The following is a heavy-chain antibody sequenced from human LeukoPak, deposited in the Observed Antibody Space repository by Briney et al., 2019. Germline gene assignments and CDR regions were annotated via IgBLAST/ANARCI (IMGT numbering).Heavy chain of an antibody. CDR3: AKDQFRLPHDAFDI. Sequence: QTGGSLRLSCAASGFTFDDYAMHWVRQAPGKGLEWVSGISWNSGSIGYADSVKGRFTISRDNAKNSLYLQMNSLRAEDTALYYCAKDQFRLPHDAFDIWGQGTMVTVSS. J-gene: IGHJ3*02. CDR1: GFTFDDYA. D-gene: IGHD2-15*01. V-gene: IGHV3-9*01. CDR2: ISWNSGSI.